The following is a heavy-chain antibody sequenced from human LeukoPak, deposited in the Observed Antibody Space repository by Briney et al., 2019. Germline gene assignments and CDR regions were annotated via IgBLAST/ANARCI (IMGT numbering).Heavy chain of an antibody. V-gene: IGHV3-7*01. CDR2: INQDGSEK. CDR1: GFTFSSYW. D-gene: IGHD3-10*01. J-gene: IGHJ5*02. Sequence: GGSLRLSCAASGFTFSSYWMSWVRQAPGKGLEWVANINQDGSEKYYVDSVKGRFTISRDNAKDSLYLQMNSLRAEDAAVYYCARPLKYYYGSETYFWFDPWGQGTLVTVSS. CDR3: ARPLKYYYGSETYFWFDP.